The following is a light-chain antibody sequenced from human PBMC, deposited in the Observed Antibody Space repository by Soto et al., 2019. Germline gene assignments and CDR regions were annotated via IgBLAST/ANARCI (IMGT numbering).Light chain of an antibody. J-gene: IGLJ1*01. CDR1: SSDVGGYNY. V-gene: IGLV2-14*01. CDR3: SSYTRSTTEV. Sequence: QSVLTQPASVSGSPGQSITISCTGTSSDVGGYNYVSWYQQHPGKAPKLMIYDVSSRPSGVSNRFSGSKSGNTASLTISVLQAEDEADYYCSSYTRSTTEVVGTGTKLTVL. CDR2: DVS.